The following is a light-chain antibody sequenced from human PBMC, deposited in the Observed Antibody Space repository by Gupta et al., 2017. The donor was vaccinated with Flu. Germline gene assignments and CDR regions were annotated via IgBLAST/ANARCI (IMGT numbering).Light chain of an antibody. CDR1: YSNMGNNY. CDR2: DKS. CDR3: GSWDTRLRSWV. Sequence: KVTISCSGSYSNMGNNYVSWYQQRPGTAPTLLIFDKSKRPSGIPDRFSGSGSGTSATLDITRLQSGDEADYYCGSWDTRLRSWVFGGGTRLTVL. J-gene: IGLJ3*02. V-gene: IGLV1-51*01.